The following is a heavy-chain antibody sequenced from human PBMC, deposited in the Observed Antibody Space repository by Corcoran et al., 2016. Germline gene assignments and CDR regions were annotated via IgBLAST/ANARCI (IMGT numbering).Heavy chain of an antibody. CDR3: ARASRAAAGGGPTDYYGMDV. D-gene: IGHD6-13*01. Sequence: QVQLVQSGAEVKKPGASVKVSCKASGYTFTSYAMHWVRQAPGQRLEWMGWINAGNGNTKYSPKFQGRVTITRDTSASTAYMELSSLRSEDTAVYYCARASRAAAGGGPTDYYGMDVWGQGTTVTVSS. CDR2: INAGNGNT. J-gene: IGHJ6*02. CDR1: GYTFTSYA. V-gene: IGHV1-3*01.